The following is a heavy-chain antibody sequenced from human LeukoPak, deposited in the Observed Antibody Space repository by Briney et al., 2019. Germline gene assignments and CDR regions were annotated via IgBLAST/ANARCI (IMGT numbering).Heavy chain of an antibody. CDR1: SGSLSSSSYY. V-gene: IGHV4-39*01. CDR3: ARIEVSTLWKMDV. J-gene: IGHJ6*02. D-gene: IGHD4-17*01. Sequence: SETLSLTCNVSSGSLSSSSYYWGWIRQPPGKGLEWIRSIYYSGSTYYNPSLKSRVTISVDTSKNQFSLKLSSVTAADTAVYYCARIEVSTLWKMDVWGQGTTVTVSS. CDR2: IYYSGST.